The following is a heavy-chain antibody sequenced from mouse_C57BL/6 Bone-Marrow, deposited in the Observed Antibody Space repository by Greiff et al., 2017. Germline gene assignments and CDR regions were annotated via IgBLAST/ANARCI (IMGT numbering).Heavy chain of an antibody. Sequence: QFQLQQPGAELVKPGASVKLSCKASGYTFPSYWMQWVKQRPGQGLEWIGEIDPSDGYTTYNQKFKGKATLTVDTSSSTAYMQLSSLTSEDSAVYYCARRDYYGSSDWYFDVWGTGTTVTVSS. CDR1: GYTFPSYW. CDR2: IDPSDGYT. CDR3: ARRDYYGSSDWYFDV. J-gene: IGHJ1*03. V-gene: IGHV1-50*01. D-gene: IGHD1-1*01.